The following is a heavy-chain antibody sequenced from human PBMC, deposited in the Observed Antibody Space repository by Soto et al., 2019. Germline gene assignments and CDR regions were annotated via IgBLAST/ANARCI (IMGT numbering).Heavy chain of an antibody. CDR1: GGSISNYY. CDR2: ISYSGTT. J-gene: IGHJ4*02. D-gene: IGHD2-15*01. V-gene: IGHV4-59*08. Sequence: PSETLSLTCTVSGGSISNYYWSWIRQPPGKGLEWVGYISYSGTTNYNPSFKSRVTISVDTSKNQFSLKLSSVTAADTAVYYCANTGLVGAAYYFDYWGQGTLVTVSS. CDR3: ANTGLVGAAYYFDY.